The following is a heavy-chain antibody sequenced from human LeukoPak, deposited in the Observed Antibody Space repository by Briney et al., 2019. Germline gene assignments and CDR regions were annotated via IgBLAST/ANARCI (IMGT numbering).Heavy chain of an antibody. CDR1: GGSISSYY. Sequence: PSETLSLTCTVSGGSISSYYWSWIRQPPGKGLEWIGYIYDSESTNYNPSLKSRVTISVDTSKNQFSLILSSVTAADTAVYYCARDPDRYYFDYWGQGTLVTVSS. V-gene: IGHV4-59*01. CDR2: IYDSEST. J-gene: IGHJ4*02. CDR3: ARDPDRYYFDY.